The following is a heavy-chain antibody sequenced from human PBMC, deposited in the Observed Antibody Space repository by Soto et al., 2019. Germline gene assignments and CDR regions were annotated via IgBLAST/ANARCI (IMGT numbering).Heavy chain of an antibody. CDR2: MNPNSGNT. CDR3: ARGRLQRNWFDP. D-gene: IGHD1-1*01. J-gene: IGHJ5*02. V-gene: IGHV1-8*02. Sequence: GXSVKVSSKASGYTFTSSHISLVRQATGQGLEWMGWMNPNSGNTGYAQKFQGRVTMTRNTSITTAYMELSSMRSEDTAVYYCARGRLQRNWFDPWGQGTLVTVSS. CDR1: GYTFTSSH.